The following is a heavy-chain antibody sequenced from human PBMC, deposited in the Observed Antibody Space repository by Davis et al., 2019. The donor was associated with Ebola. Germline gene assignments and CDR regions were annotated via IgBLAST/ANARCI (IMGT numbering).Heavy chain of an antibody. J-gene: IGHJ4*02. CDR1: GYSFTSYW. D-gene: IGHD2-2*01. V-gene: IGHV5-51*01. CDR2: IYPGDSDT. CDR3: ARLELVPALYFDY. Sequence: PGGSLRLSCKGSGYSFTSYWIGWVRQMPGKGLEWMGIIYPGDSDTRYSPSFQGQVTISADKSISTAYLQWSSLKASDTAMYYCARLELVPALYFDYWGQGTLVTVSS.